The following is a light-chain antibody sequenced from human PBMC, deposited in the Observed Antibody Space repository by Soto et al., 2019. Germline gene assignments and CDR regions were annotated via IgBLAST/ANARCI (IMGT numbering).Light chain of an antibody. CDR3: AAWDDSLNGRYV. CDR2: SNG. J-gene: IGLJ1*01. V-gene: IGLV1-44*01. Sequence: QSALTQPPSASGTPGQRVTISCSGSSSNIRSNTVNWYQQLPGTAPKLLIDSNGQRPSGVPDRFSGSKSGTSASLAISGLQSDDEADYYCAAWDDSLNGRYVFGTGTKLTVL. CDR1: SSNIRSNT.